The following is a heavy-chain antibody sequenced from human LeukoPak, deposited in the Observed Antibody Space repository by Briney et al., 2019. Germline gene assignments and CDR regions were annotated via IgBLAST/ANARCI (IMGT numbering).Heavy chain of an antibody. Sequence: PGGSLRLSCAASGFTFSSYAMSWVRQAPGKGLEWVSAISGSGGSTYYADSVKGRFTISRDNSKNTLYLQMNSLRAEDTAVYYCVKENQGYYDRGYFDYWGQGTLVTVSS. CDR1: GFTFSSYA. D-gene: IGHD3-22*01. J-gene: IGHJ4*02. CDR3: VKENQGYYDRGYFDY. V-gene: IGHV3-23*01. CDR2: ISGSGGST.